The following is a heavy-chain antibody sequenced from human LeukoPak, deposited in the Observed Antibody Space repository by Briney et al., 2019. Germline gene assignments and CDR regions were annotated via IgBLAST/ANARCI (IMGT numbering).Heavy chain of an antibody. V-gene: IGHV3-23*01. D-gene: IGHD4-17*01. CDR2: ISGSGGST. Sequence: GGSLSLSCAASGFTFSSYAMSWVRQAPGKGLEWVSAISGSGGSTYYADSVKGRFTISRDNAKNSLYLQMNSLRAEDTAVYYCARGNYGDHADYWGQGTLVTVSS. CDR1: GFTFSSYA. J-gene: IGHJ4*02. CDR3: ARGNYGDHADY.